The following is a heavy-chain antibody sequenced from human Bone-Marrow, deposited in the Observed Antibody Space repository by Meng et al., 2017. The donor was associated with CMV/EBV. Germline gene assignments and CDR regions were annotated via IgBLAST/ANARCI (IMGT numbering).Heavy chain of an antibody. Sequence: GESLKISCAASGFTFSSYGMHWVRQAPGKGLEWVAFIRYDGSNKYYADSVKGRFTISRDNAKNSLYLQMNSLRAEDTAVYYCATGGSYYDSSGYWGYWGQGTLVTVSS. CDR3: ATGGSYYDSSGYWGY. CDR1: GFTFSSYG. D-gene: IGHD3-22*01. CDR2: IRYDGSNK. J-gene: IGHJ4*02. V-gene: IGHV3-30*02.